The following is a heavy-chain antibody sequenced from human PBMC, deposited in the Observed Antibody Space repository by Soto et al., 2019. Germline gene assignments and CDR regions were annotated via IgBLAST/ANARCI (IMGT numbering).Heavy chain of an antibody. D-gene: IGHD2-2*01. CDR2: ISNDGSRK. CDR3: AVDVGVGGGVGTPGL. Sequence: QVQLVESGGGVVQPGGSLRLSCAASGFIFSDHAMHWFRQAPGKGLEWVTVISNDGSRKFYAESLKGRLTISRDNLKSRLSLQMDSLRNEDTAFYYCAVDVGVGGGVGTPGLWGQGTLVTVSS. V-gene: IGHV3-30-3*01. CDR1: GFIFSDHA. J-gene: IGHJ4*02.